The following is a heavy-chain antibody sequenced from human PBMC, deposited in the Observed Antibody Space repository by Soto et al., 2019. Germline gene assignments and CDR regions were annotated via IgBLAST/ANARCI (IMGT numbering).Heavy chain of an antibody. CDR1: GFTFSSYA. Sequence: EVQLLESGGGLVQPGGSLRLSCAASGFTFSSYAMSWVRQAPGKGLEWVSAISGSGGSTYYADSVKGRFTISRDNSKNTLYLQMNSLRAEDTAVYYCAKDPDGRGYSYGPTLDYWGQGTLVTVSS. CDR2: ISGSGGST. D-gene: IGHD5-18*01. V-gene: IGHV3-23*01. J-gene: IGHJ4*02. CDR3: AKDPDGRGYSYGPTLDY.